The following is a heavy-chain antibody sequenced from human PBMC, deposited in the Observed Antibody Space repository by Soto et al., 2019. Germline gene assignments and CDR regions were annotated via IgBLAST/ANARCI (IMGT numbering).Heavy chain of an antibody. CDR3: ARDDFWSGYYTGSLVDY. V-gene: IGHV3-48*02. CDR2: ISSSSTI. CDR1: GFTFSSYS. J-gene: IGHJ4*02. Sequence: GRSLSLSCAASGFTFSSYSMNWDRQAPGKGLEWVSYISSSSTIYYADSVKGRFTISRDNAKNSLYLQMNSLRDEDTAVYYCARDDFWSGYYTGSLVDYGGKGTLVTVS. D-gene: IGHD3-3*01.